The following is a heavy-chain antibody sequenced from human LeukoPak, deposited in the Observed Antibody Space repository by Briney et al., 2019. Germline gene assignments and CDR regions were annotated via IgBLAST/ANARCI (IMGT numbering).Heavy chain of an antibody. CDR1: GFTFSSYS. Sequence: GGSLRLSCAASGFTFSSYSMNWVRQAPGKGLEWVSSISRSSTYRYYADSLKGRFTISRDNAKNSLYLQMSSLRPEDTAVYYCARDDEWLVLDHWGQGTLATVSS. J-gene: IGHJ4*02. CDR3: ARDDEWLVLDH. CDR2: ISRSSTYR. V-gene: IGHV3-21*01. D-gene: IGHD6-19*01.